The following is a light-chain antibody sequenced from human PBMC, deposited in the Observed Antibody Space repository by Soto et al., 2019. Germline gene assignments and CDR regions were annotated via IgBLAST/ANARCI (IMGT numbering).Light chain of an antibody. J-gene: IGKJ1*01. Sequence: EVVLTQSPVTLSLSQGERASLSCRASQSVSSSYLAWYQQKPGQAPRLLIYGASSRATGIPDRFSGSGSGTDFTLTISRLEPEDFAVYYCQQYGSSPRTFGQGTKVDIK. CDR3: QQYGSSPRT. CDR1: QSVSSSY. V-gene: IGKV3-20*01. CDR2: GAS.